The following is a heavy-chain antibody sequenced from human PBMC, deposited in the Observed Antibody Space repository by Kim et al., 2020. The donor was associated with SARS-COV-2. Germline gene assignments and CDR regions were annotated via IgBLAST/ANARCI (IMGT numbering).Heavy chain of an antibody. J-gene: IGHJ5*02. D-gene: IGHD4-17*01. CDR2: MSIAEST. CDR1: GGSISTYC. V-gene: IGHV4-4*07. CDR3: ARAGDYNHFDL. Sequence: SETLSPTCTVSGGSISTYCWSWLRQPAGKGLEWIGSMSIAESTDYYPSLEHRGTISLDTANNQISLKLRSVTVADTAAYYCARAGDYNHFDLCGQGTLV.